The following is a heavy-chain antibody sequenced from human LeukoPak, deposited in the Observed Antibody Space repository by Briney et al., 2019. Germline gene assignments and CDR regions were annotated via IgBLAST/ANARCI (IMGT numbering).Heavy chain of an antibody. D-gene: IGHD3-10*01. J-gene: IGHJ4*02. V-gene: IGHV3-23*01. CDR1: GFTFSSYA. CDR2: ISGSGGST. CDR3: AKDLPDYYGSGSYYNVPAPDY. Sequence: GGSLRLSCAASGFTFSSYAMSWVRQAPGKGLEWVSGISGSGGSTYYADSVKGRFTISRDNSKNTLYLQMNSLRAEDTAVYYCAKDLPDYYGSGSYYNVPAPDYWGQGTLVTVSS.